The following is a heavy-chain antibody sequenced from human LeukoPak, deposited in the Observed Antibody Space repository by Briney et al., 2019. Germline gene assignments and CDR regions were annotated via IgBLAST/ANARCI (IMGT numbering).Heavy chain of an antibody. CDR2: IYYSGNT. CDR1: GGSISSYY. CDR3: ARINWNYFEY. V-gene: IGHV4-59*08. J-gene: IGHJ4*02. Sequence: ASETLSLTCTVSGGSISSYYWSWIRQPPGKGLEWIGYIYYSGNTNYNPSLKSRLTMSADRSRNQFSLKLNSVTAADTAVYYCARINWNYFEYWGQGILVTVSS. D-gene: IGHD1-1*01.